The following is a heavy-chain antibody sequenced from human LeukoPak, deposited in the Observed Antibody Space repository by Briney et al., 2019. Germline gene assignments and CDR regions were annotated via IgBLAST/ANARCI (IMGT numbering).Heavy chain of an antibody. Sequence: SETLSLTCTVSGGSMNNYYWSWMWQPPGKGLEYIADIYYSGSANYNSYLKSRVSISVDTSKNQFSLTMNSVTATDTAVYYCARHEAAVDTGFDFWGQGTLVTVSS. CDR3: ARHEAAVDTGFDF. CDR2: IYYSGSA. J-gene: IGHJ4*02. V-gene: IGHV4-59*08. D-gene: IGHD1-14*01. CDR1: GGSMNNYY.